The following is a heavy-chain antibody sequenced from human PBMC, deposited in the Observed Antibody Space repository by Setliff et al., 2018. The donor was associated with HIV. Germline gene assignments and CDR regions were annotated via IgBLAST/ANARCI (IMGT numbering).Heavy chain of an antibody. J-gene: IGHJ5*01. V-gene: IGHV4-4*07. CDR2: IYGSGTS. CDR1: GDSISNHY. D-gene: IGHD1-7*01. Sequence: NPSETLSLTCTVSGDSISNHYWTWIRQPAGKGLEWIGRIYGSGTSNYNPSLKSRVTMSFDSSNNQFSLKVSSVTAADTAVYYCARGRYDDWNYAARGNWFDSWGQGTLVTVSS. CDR3: ARGRYDDWNYAARGNWFDS.